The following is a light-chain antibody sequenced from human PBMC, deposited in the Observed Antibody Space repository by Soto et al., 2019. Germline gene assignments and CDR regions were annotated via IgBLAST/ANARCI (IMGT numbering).Light chain of an antibody. CDR2: EVS. CDR3: SSYTSSSTPWV. CDR1: SSDVGGYNY. J-gene: IGLJ3*02. V-gene: IGLV2-14*01. Sequence: QSALTQPASVSGSPGQSITISCTGTSSDVGGYNYVSWYQHHPGKAPKLMIYEVSNRPSGVSNRFSGSKSGSTASLTISGLPAEDEADYYCSSYTSSSTPWVFGGGTQLTVL.